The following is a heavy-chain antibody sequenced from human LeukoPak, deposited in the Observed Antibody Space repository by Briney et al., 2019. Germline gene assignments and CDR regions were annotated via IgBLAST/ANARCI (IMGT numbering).Heavy chain of an antibody. D-gene: IGHD6-13*01. V-gene: IGHV3-53*01. Sequence: GGSLRLSCAASGFTVSSNDMGWVRQAPGKGLEWVSVIFGGGNTSYAGSVKGRVTLSRDNSKNTLYLQMIRLRVEDTAVYYCAAWRGSSWFDYWGQGTLVTVSS. CDR3: AAWRGSSWFDY. J-gene: IGHJ4*02. CDR1: GFTVSSND. CDR2: IFGGGNT.